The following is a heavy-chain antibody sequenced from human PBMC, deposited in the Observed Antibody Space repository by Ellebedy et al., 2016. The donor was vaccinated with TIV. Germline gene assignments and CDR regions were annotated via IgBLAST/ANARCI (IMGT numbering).Heavy chain of an antibody. J-gene: IGHJ4*02. CDR1: GFTVSTSY. CDR3: ARGDGYNFFER. CDR2: VYRGGNT. V-gene: IGHV3-66*01. Sequence: GGSLRLXXAASGFTVSTSYMSWVRQIPGEGLEWVSVVYRGGNTYYADSVKGRFTISRDNSKNEVYLQMISLRVEDTALYYCARGDGYNFFERWGQGTLVTVSS. D-gene: IGHD5-24*01.